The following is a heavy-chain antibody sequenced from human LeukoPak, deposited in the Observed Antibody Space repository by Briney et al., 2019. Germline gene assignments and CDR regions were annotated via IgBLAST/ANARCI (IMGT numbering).Heavy chain of an antibody. D-gene: IGHD2-2*01. CDR3: ALSGCSSTSCFTFDP. CDR2: SNHSGST. V-gene: IGHV4-34*01. Sequence: SETLSLTCAVYGGSFSGYYWSWIRQPPGKGLEWIGESNHSGSTNYNPSPKSRVTIAVDASKNQFSLKLSSVTAADTAVYYCALSGCSSTSCFTFDPWGQGTLVTVS. CDR1: GGSFSGYY. J-gene: IGHJ5*02.